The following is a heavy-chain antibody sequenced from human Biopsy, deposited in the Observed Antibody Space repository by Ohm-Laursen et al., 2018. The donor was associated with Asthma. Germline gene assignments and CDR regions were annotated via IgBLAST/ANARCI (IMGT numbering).Heavy chain of an antibody. J-gene: IGHJ6*02. D-gene: IGHD6-19*01. Sequence: SDTLSLTCAVSGGSIGIYYWGWIRQPPGKGLEYIGYTHYSGTTNTDPSLTGRVTMSVDTSKNQFSLKLTSVTAADTAVYYCAKIYDRLVLYGMDVWGQGTTVTVSS. CDR3: AKIYDRLVLYGMDV. CDR2: THYSGTT. V-gene: IGHV4-59*07. CDR1: GGSIGIYY.